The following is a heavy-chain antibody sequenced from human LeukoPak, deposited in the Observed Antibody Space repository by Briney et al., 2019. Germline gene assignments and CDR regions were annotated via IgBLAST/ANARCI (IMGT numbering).Heavy chain of an antibody. D-gene: IGHD2-15*01. V-gene: IGHV3-30-3*01. Sequence: GRSLRLSCAASGFTFSSYAMHWVRQAPGKGLEWVAVISYDGSNKYYADSVKGRFTISRDNSKNTLYLQMNSLRAEDTAVYYCARDIGGSVAPPAIFGYWGQGTLVTVSS. CDR3: ARDIGGSVAPPAIFGY. CDR1: GFTFSSYA. CDR2: ISYDGSNK. J-gene: IGHJ4*02.